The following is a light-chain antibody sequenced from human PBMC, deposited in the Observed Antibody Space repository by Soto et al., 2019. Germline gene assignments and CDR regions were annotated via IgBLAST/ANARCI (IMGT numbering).Light chain of an antibody. CDR2: GAS. J-gene: IGKJ1*01. CDR1: QSVDSK. V-gene: IGKV3-15*01. Sequence: EIVMTQSPATLSVSPGERATLSCRASQSVDSKLAWYQQKPGQGPRLLIYGASSRATGIPARFSGSGSGTEFTLTFISLHSEDPSVYYCPHHSTLLWTFGQGTKVEIK. CDR3: PHHSTLLWT.